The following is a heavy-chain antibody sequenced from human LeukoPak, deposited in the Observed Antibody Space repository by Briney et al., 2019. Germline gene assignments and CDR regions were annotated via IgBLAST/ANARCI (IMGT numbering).Heavy chain of an antibody. CDR3: AKGSSGWLAPFDY. D-gene: IGHD6-19*01. CDR1: GFTFSSYG. V-gene: IGHV3-23*01. CDR2: ISGSGGST. J-gene: IGHJ4*02. Sequence: PGGSLRLSCAASGFTFSSYGMHWVRQAPGKGLEWVSAISGSGGSTYYADSVKGRFTISRDNSKNTLYLQMNSLRAEDTAVYYCAKGSSGWLAPFDYWGQGTLVTVSS.